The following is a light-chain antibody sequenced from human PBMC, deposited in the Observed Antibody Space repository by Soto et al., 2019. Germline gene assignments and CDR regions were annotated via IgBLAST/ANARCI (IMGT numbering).Light chain of an antibody. J-gene: IGLJ2*01. CDR2: EVN. Sequence: SALTQPASVSGSPGQSITISCTGTSSDVGGYDFVSWYQQHPGKAPKLMIYEVNYRPSGVSNRFSGSKSANTASLTISGLQAEDEADYYCSSYTTTSTRIFGGGTKVTVL. CDR1: SSDVGGYDF. V-gene: IGLV2-14*01. CDR3: SSYTTTSTRI.